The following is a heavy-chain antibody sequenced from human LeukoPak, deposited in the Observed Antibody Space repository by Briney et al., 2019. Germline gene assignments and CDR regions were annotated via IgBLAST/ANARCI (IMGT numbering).Heavy chain of an antibody. CDR1: GYTFTHYF. CDR2: INPSSGST. V-gene: IGHV1-2*02. J-gene: IGHJ4*02. Sequence: ASVKVSCKTSGYTFTHYFIHWVRQAPGQGLEWMSWINPSSGSTNYAQKFQGRVTVTRDTSVTTAYMELSRLRSDDTAVYYCARAVYDYIWGSYRFDYWGQGTLVTVSS. D-gene: IGHD3-16*02. CDR3: ARAVYDYIWGSYRFDY.